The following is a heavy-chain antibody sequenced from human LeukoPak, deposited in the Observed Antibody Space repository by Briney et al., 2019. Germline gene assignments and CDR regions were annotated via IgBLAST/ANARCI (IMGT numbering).Heavy chain of an antibody. CDR2: FDPEDGET. J-gene: IGHJ6*03. V-gene: IGHV1-24*01. CDR3: ARPAYSYGYPFYYYMDV. D-gene: IGHD5-18*01. Sequence: ASVKVSCKVSGYTLTELSMHWVRQAPGKGLEWMGGFDPEDGETIYAQKFQGRVTITADKSTSTAYMELSSLRSEDTAVYYCARPAYSYGYPFYYYMDVWGKGTTVTVSS. CDR1: GYTLTELS.